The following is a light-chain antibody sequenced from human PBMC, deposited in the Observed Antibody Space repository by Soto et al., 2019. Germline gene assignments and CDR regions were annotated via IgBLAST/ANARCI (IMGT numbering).Light chain of an antibody. CDR2: DVS. V-gene: IGLV2-14*01. CDR3: SSYTGSSTYVV. CDR1: SSDVGGYNY. Sequence: QSVLTQPASVSGSPGQSITISCTGTSSDVGGYNYVSWYQQHPGKAPKLMIYDVSNRPSGVSNRFFGSKSANTASLTISGLQAEDEADYYCSSYTGSSTYVVFGGGTQLTVL. J-gene: IGLJ2*01.